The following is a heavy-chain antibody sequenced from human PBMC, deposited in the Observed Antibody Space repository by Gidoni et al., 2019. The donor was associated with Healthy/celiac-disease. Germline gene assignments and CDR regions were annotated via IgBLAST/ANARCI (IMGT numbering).Heavy chain of an antibody. CDR3: SRFLTGDAFDI. CDR2: IKQDGSEK. CDR1: GFTFSSYW. D-gene: IGHD3-10*01. J-gene: IGHJ3*02. V-gene: IGHV3-7*01. Sequence: DVQRVESGGGLVQPGGALSFSCAASGFTFSSYWMSWVRQAPGQGLELVANIKQDGSEKYYVDSLKGRFTISRDNAKNSLYLQMNSLRAEDTAVYYCSRFLTGDAFDIWGQGTMVTVSS.